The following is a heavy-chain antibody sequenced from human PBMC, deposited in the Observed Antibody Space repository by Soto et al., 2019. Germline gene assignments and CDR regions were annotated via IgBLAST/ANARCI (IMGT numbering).Heavy chain of an antibody. CDR2: ISYDGSNK. V-gene: IGHV3-30-3*01. CDR3: ARDREGKVDSSGYYNWFDP. CDR1: GGTCISYA. J-gene: IGHJ5*02. D-gene: IGHD3-22*01. Sequence: PGGSLRLSCAASGGTCISYAMRWVRQAPGKGLEWVAVISYDGSNKYYADSVKGRFTISRDNSKNTLYLQMNSLRAEDTAVYYCARDREGKVDSSGYYNWFDPWGQGTLVTVSS.